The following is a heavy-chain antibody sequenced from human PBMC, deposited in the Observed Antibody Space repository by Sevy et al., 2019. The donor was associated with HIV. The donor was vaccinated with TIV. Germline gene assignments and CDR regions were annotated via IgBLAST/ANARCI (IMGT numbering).Heavy chain of an antibody. J-gene: IGHJ6*02. D-gene: IGHD2-15*01. CDR2: VYSGGAT. V-gene: IGHV3-53*01. CDR3: ARVGYCRGGTCFSGFYYAMDV. Sequence: GGSLRLSCAVSGFTLTNEFFSWVRQAPGKGLEWVAVVYSGGATYYADPVKGRFTISRDKSKSTPYLQMKSLRAEDTAVYYCARVGYCRGGTCFSGFYYAMDVWGQGTTVTVSS. CDR1: GFTLTNEF.